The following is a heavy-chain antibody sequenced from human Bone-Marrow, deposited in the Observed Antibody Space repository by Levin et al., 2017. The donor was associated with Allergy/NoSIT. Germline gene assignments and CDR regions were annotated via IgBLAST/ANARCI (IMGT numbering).Heavy chain of an antibody. J-gene: IGHJ4*02. V-gene: IGHV1-18*01. Sequence: GESLKISCKTSGYIFDDYGITWVRQAPGQGLEWMGWIRPYNGDASYQHKLQGRLTMTSDTSTTTVYMALRGLTSDDTGVYYCARDRPRLCTDASWDGAYWGQGTLVTVSS. CDR1: GYIFDDYG. D-gene: IGHD2-15*01. CDR3: ARDRPRLCTDASWDGAY. CDR2: IRPYNGDA.